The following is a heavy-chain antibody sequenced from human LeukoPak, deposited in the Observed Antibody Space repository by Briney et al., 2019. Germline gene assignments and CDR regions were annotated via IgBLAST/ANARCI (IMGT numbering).Heavy chain of an antibody. J-gene: IGHJ4*02. Sequence: GGSLRLSCAASGFTFSDYHMSWIRQAPGKGLEWVSYISSSGSTIYYADSVQGRFTISRDNAKNSLSLQMNSLRAEDTAVYYCVRESALHGGYYGYWGQGTLVTVSS. CDR3: VRESALHGGYYGY. CDR2: ISSSGSTI. V-gene: IGHV3-11*01. D-gene: IGHD2-15*01. CDR1: GFTFSDYH.